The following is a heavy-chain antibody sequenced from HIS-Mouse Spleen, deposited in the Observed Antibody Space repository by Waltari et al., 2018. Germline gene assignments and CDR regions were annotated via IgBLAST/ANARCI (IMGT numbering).Heavy chain of an antibody. Sequence: EVQLVETGGGLIQPGGSLRLSCAASGFTVSSNYMSWVRQSPGTGLEWVSVIYSGGSTYYADSVKGRFTISRDNSKNTLYLQMNSLRAEDTAVYYCARHYYYGSGSYYFDYWGQGTLVTVSS. CDR1: GFTVSSNY. V-gene: IGHV3-53*02. D-gene: IGHD3-10*01. CDR3: ARHYYYGSGSYYFDY. CDR2: IYSGGST. J-gene: IGHJ4*02.